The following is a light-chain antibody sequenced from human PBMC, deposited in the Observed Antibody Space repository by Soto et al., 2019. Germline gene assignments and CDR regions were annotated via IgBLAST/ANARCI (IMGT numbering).Light chain of an antibody. Sequence: QSALTQPRSVSGSPGQSVTLSCTGTSSDVGSYNYVSWYQQHPGKAPKLMIDDVNKRPSGVPDRFSGSRSGNTASLTISGLQAEDDDDYYCCSYAGSYPLVFGGGTKLTVL. CDR2: DVN. J-gene: IGLJ3*02. CDR1: SSDVGSYNY. V-gene: IGLV2-11*01. CDR3: CSYAGSYPLV.